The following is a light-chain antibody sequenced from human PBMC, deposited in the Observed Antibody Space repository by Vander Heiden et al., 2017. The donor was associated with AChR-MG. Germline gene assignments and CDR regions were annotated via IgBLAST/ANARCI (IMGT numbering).Light chain of an antibody. CDR3: QQSYSTPRYT. J-gene: IGKJ2*01. CDR2: AAS. CDR1: QSISSY. V-gene: IGKV1-39*01. Sequence: DIKMTQSPSSLSASVGDRVTITCRASQSISSYLNCYQQKPGKAPKLLIYAASSLQSGVPSRFSGSGSGTDFTLAISSLQPEDFATDYCQQSYSTPRYTFGQGTKREIK.